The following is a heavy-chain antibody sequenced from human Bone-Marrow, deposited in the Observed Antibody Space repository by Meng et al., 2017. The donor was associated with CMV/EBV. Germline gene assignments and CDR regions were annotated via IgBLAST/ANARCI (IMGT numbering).Heavy chain of an antibody. J-gene: IGHJ4*02. D-gene: IGHD3-3*01. Sequence: GGTFSSYTISWVRQAPGQGLEWMGRIIPILGIANYAQKFQGRVTITADKSTSTAYMELSSLRSEDTAVYYCARDRGTFWSGLNPFDYWGQGTLVTVSS. V-gene: IGHV1-69*04. CDR1: GGTFSSYT. CDR3: ARDRGTFWSGLNPFDY. CDR2: IIPILGIA.